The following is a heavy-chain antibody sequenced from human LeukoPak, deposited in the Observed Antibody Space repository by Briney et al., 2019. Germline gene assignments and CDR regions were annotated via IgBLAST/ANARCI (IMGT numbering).Heavy chain of an antibody. V-gene: IGHV1-2*02. CDR2: INPNSGGT. CDR3: AVVYIPYYYDSSGYYSLGY. CDR1: GYTFTGYY. J-gene: IGHJ4*02. D-gene: IGHD3-22*01. Sequence: ASVKVSCKASGYTFTGYYMHWVRQAPGQGLEWMGWINPNSGGTNYAQKFQGRVTMTRDTSISTAYMELSRLRSDDTAVYYCAVVYIPYYYDSSGYYSLGYWGQGTLVTVSS.